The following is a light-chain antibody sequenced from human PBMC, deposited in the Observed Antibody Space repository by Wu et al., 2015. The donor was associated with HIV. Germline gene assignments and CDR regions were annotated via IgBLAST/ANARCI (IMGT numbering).Light chain of an antibody. Sequence: EIVMTQSPATLSVSPGERVILSCRASLNVGSNLAWYQQKRGQAPRLLIYGTSSRAAGIPARFSGGESGTEFTLTISTVQSEDFTMYYCQQYNKWPYTFGQGTRLEIK. CDR2: GTS. V-gene: IGKV3-15*01. J-gene: IGKJ2*01. CDR1: LNVGSN. CDR3: QQYNKWPYT.